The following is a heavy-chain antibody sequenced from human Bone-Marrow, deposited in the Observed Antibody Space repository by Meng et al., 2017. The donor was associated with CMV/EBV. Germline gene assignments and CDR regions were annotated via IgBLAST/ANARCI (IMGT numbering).Heavy chain of an antibody. CDR3: ARGLWFTWFDF. D-gene: IGHD3-10*01. CDR2: INPSGGTT. CDR1: GYTFTSTF. J-gene: IGHJ5*01. Sequence: ASVKVSCKASGYTFTSTFMHWVRQAPGQGLEWMGLINPSGGTTIYAQKFQGRLTMTRDTSTTTDYMQLSSLRSDDTAVYYCARGLWFTWFDFWGQGTRVTVSS. V-gene: IGHV1-46*01.